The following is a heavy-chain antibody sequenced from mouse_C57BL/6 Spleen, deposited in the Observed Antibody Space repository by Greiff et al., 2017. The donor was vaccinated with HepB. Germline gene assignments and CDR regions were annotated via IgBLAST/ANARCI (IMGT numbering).Heavy chain of an antibody. V-gene: IGHV5-17*01. CDR3: ARRLYGSSYWYFDV. Sequence: EVQLQESGGGLVKPGGSLKLSCAASGFTFSDYGMHWVRQAPEKGLEWVAYISSGSSTIYYADTVKGRFTISRDNAKNTLFLQMTSLRSEDTAMYYCARRLYGSSYWYFDVWGTGTTVTVSS. CDR2: ISSGSSTI. D-gene: IGHD1-1*01. J-gene: IGHJ1*03. CDR1: GFTFSDYG.